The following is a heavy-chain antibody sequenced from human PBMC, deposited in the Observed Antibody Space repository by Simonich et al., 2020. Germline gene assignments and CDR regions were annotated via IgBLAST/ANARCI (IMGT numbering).Heavy chain of an antibody. D-gene: IGHD6-6*01. CDR3: ARDFRLQLVEIGTYYYYGMDV. J-gene: IGHJ6*02. CDR1: GFTFSSYE. CDR2: ISSSGSTI. Sequence: EVQLVESGGGLVQPGGSLRLSCAASGFTFSSYEMNWVRQALGKGLEWVSYISSSGSTIYYADSVKGRVNISRDNAKNSLYLQMNSLRAEDTAVYYCARDFRLQLVEIGTYYYYGMDVWGQGTTVTVSS. V-gene: IGHV3-48*03.